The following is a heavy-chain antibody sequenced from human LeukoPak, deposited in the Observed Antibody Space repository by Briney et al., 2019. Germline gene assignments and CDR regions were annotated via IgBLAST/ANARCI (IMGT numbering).Heavy chain of an antibody. J-gene: IGHJ6*02. V-gene: IGHV3-7*01. Sequence: GGSLRLSCAASGFTFSSYWMSWVRQAPGKGLEWVANIKQDGSEKYYVDSVKGRFTISRDNAKNSLYLQMNSLRAEDTAVYYCARVGYYYDSSGYYYHVRNGMDVWGQGTTVTVSS. CDR2: IKQDGSEK. CDR1: GFTFSSYW. D-gene: IGHD3-22*01. CDR3: ARVGYYYDSSGYYYHVRNGMDV.